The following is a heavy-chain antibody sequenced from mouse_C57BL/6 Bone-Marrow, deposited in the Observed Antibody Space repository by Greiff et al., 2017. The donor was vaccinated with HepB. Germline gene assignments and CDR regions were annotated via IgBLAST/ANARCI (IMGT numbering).Heavy chain of an antibody. CDR3: ARDYYGRAPHVDY. CDR2: IYPSDSET. D-gene: IGHD1-1*01. Sequence: QVQLQQPGAELVRPGSSVKLSCKASGYTFTSYWMDWVKQRPGQGLEWIGNIYPSDSETHYNQKFKDKATLTVDKSSSTAYMQLSSLTSEDSAVYYCARDYYGRAPHVDYWGQGTTLTVSS. CDR1: GYTFTSYW. J-gene: IGHJ2*01. V-gene: IGHV1-61*01.